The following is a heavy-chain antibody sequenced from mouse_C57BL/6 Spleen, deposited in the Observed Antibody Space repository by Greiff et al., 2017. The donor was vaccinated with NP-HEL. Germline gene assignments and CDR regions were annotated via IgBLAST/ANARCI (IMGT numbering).Heavy chain of an antibody. V-gene: IGHV2-2*01. Sequence: VKLVESGPGLVQPSQSLSITCTVSGFSLTSYGVHWVRQSPGKGLEWLGVIWSGGSTDYNAAVISRLSISKDNSKSQVFFKMNSLQADDTAIYYCARNPILHYYAMDYWGQGTSVTVSS. CDR1: GFSLTSYG. CDR3: ARNPILHYYAMDY. CDR2: IWSGGST. J-gene: IGHJ4*01. D-gene: IGHD1-1*01.